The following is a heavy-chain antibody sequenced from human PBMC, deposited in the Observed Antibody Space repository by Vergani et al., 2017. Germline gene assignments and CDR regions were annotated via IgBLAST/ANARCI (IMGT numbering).Heavy chain of an antibody. CDR2: INHSGST. D-gene: IGHD5-24*01. CDR1: GGSFSGYY. Sequence: QVQLQQWGAGLLKPSETLSLTCAVYGGSFSGYYWSWIRQPPGKGLEWIGEINHSGSTNYNPSLKSRVTISVDTSKNQFSLKLISVTAADTAVYYCARGRDGYKGPSYNWFDPWGQGTLVTVSS. V-gene: IGHV4-34*01. J-gene: IGHJ5*02. CDR3: ARGRDGYKGPSYNWFDP.